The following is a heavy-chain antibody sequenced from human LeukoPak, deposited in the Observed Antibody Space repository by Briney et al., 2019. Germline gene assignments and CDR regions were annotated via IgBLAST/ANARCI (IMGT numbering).Heavy chain of an antibody. CDR2: INPNSGGT. CDR1: GYTFTGYY. J-gene: IGHJ6*02. V-gene: IGHV1-2*02. Sequence: GASVKVSCKASGYTFTGYYMHWVRRAPGQGLEWMGWINPNSGGTNYAQKFQGRVTMTRDTSISIAYMELSRLRSDDTAVYYCARGGYSSSWFYYGMDVWGQGTTVTVSS. D-gene: IGHD6-13*01. CDR3: ARGGYSSSWFYYGMDV.